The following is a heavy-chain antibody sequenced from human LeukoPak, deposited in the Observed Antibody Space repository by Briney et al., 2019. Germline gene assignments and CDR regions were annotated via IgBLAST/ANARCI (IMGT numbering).Heavy chain of an antibody. CDR3: ARVTYYGSGSYSPFDY. D-gene: IGHD3-10*01. V-gene: IGHV1-18*01. J-gene: IGHJ4*02. CDR1: GYTFTSYG. CDR2: ISAYNGNT. Sequence: ASVKVSCKASGYTFTSYGISWVRQAPGQGLEWMGWISAYNGNTNYAQKLQGRVTMTTDTSTGTAYMELRSLRSDDTAVYYCARVTYYGSGSYSPFDYWGQGTLVTVSS.